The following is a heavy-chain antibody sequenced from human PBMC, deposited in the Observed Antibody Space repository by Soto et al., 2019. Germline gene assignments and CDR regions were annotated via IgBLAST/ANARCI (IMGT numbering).Heavy chain of an antibody. CDR3: ARDAGIVGAYYFDY. D-gene: IGHD1-26*01. Sequence: QVQLLESGPGLVKPSGTLSLTCNVPGDSISSYYWNWIRQPPGQGLEWIGYVYFSGNTKYNTSLESRVKISVDTSTNQFSLKLTSVTAAETAVYYCARDAGIVGAYYFDYWGRGILVTVSS. J-gene: IGHJ4*02. V-gene: IGHV4-59*01. CDR1: GDSISSYY. CDR2: VYFSGNT.